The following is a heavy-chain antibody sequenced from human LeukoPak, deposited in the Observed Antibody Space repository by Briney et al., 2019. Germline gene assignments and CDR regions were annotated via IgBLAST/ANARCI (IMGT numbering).Heavy chain of an antibody. V-gene: IGHV1-69*05. CDR2: IIPIFGTA. CDR1: GGTFSSYA. CDR3: AGSFHQYNWFDP. D-gene: IGHD2-2*01. Sequence: SVKVSCKASGGTFSSYAISWVRQAPGQGLEWMGGIIPIFGTANYAQKFQGGVTITTDESTSTAYMELSSLRSEDTAVYYCAGSFHQYNWFDPWGQGTLVTVSS. J-gene: IGHJ5*02.